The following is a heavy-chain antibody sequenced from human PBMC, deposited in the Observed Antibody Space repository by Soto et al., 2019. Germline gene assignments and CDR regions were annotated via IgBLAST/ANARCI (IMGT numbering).Heavy chain of an antibody. Sequence: ASVKVSCKASGYTFTGYYMHWVRQAPGQGLEWMGWINPNSGGTNYAQKFQGRVTMTRDTSISTAYMELSRLRSDDTAVYYCARADLDYGGNSGVDYWGQGTLVTVSS. CDR3: ARADLDYGGNSGVDY. J-gene: IGHJ4*02. V-gene: IGHV1-2*02. CDR2: INPNSGGT. D-gene: IGHD4-17*01. CDR1: GYTFTGYY.